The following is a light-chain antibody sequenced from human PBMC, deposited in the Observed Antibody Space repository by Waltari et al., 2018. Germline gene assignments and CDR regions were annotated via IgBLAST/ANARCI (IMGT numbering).Light chain of an antibody. CDR3: QQYYDTPRT. J-gene: IGKJ1*01. CDR1: QSLLFGSNYKNY. Sequence: DIVLTQSPDSLPVSLGARATVNCKSSQSLLFGSNYKNYLAWYQQKPGQPPKLLIYWASTRESGVPARFSGSVSGTDFTLTIDSLQAEDVAVYYCQQYYDTPRTFGQGTKVEIK. V-gene: IGKV4-1*01. CDR2: WAS.